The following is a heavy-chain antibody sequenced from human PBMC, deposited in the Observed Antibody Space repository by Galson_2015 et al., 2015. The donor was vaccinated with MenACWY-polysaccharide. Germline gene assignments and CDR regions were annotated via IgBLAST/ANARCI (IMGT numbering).Heavy chain of an antibody. CDR3: AKESLVVVPEKWFDP. CDR2: ISGNGGAT. CDR1: GFTFRNFA. J-gene: IGHJ5*02. V-gene: IGHV3-23*01. Sequence: SLRLSCAVSGFTFRNFAMNWVRQAPGKGLEWVSAISGNGGATYYANSVKGCFTISRDNSKNIVYLQLKSLRADDTAVYYCAKESLVVVPEKWFDPWGLGTLVTVSS. D-gene: IGHD2-2*01.